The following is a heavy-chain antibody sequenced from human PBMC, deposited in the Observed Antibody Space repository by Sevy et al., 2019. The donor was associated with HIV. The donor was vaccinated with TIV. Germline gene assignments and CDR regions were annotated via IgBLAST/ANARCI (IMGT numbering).Heavy chain of an antibody. V-gene: IGHV3-23*01. CDR2: ISGSHGTP. CDR1: GFTFTSYA. D-gene: IGHD2-2*01. Sequence: GGSLRLSCAGSGFTFTSYAMSWVRQAPGKGLEWVSSISGSHGTPYYADSVKGRFTISRDNSKNTLYLQMSSLRAEDTAVYYCAKSEWGNIGFCTRSSCYPFDYWGQGTLVTVSS. CDR3: AKSEWGNIGFCTRSSCYPFDY. J-gene: IGHJ4*02.